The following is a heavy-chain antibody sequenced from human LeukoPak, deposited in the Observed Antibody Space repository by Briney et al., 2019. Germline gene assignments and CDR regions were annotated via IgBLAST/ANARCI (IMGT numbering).Heavy chain of an antibody. CDR2: IGTAGDT. J-gene: IGHJ6*02. CDR1: GFTLGSYD. Sequence: PGGSLRLSCAASGFTLGSYDMHWVRQATGKGLEWVSAIGTAGDTYYPGSVKGRFTISRENAKNSLYLQMNSLRAGDTAVYYCARGKMAMGRVFYGMDVWGQGTTVTVSS. D-gene: IGHD6-6*01. V-gene: IGHV3-13*01. CDR3: ARGKMAMGRVFYGMDV.